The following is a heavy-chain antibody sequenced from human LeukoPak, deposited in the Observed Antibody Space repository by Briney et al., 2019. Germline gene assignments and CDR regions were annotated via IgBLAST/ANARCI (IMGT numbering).Heavy chain of an antibody. CDR1: GFTFSSYG. D-gene: IGHD6-6*01. V-gene: IGHV3-30*02. CDR2: IRYDGSNK. CDR3: AKGGGVYSSSPYIDY. J-gene: IGHJ4*02. Sequence: PGGSLRLSCAASGFTFSSYGMHWVRQAPGKGLEWVAFIRYDGSNKYYADSVKGRFTISRDNSKNTLYLQMNSLRAEDTAVYYCAKGGGVYSSSPYIDYWGQGTLVTVSS.